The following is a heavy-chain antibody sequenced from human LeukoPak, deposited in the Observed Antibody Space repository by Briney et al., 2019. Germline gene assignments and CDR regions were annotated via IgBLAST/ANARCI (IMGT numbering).Heavy chain of an antibody. CDR1: GFTFSSYA. Sequence: PGGTLRLSCAASGFTFSSYAMSWVRQAPGKGLEWVSSISSSSSYIYYADSVKGRFTISRDNAKNSLYLQMNSLGAEDTAVYYCARDLLHYDILTGYYLYGMDVWGQGTTVTVSS. V-gene: IGHV3-21*01. CDR2: ISSSSSYI. CDR3: ARDLLHYDILTGYYLYGMDV. D-gene: IGHD3-9*01. J-gene: IGHJ6*02.